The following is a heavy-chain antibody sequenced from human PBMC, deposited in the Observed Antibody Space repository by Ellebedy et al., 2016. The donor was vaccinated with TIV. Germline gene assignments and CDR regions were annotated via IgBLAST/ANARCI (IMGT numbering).Heavy chain of an antibody. CDR2: ISRSGGTT. CDR1: GFTFSDYY. CDR3: AKGEGTAMVTGY. D-gene: IGHD5-18*01. Sequence: GGSLRLSCAASGFTFSDYYMSWIRQAPGKGLEWVSAISRSGGTTYYADSVKGRFTISRDNSKNTLYLQMNSLRAGDTAVYYCAKGEGTAMVTGYWGQGTLVTVSS. J-gene: IGHJ4*02. V-gene: IGHV3-23*01.